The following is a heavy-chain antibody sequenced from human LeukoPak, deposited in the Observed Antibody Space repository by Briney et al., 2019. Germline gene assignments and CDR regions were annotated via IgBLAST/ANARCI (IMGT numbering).Heavy chain of an antibody. J-gene: IGHJ4*02. V-gene: IGHV3-33*01. Sequence: VGSLRLSCAASGFTFSSDGMHCVRQAPGKGREWVAVIWYDGSNKYYADSVKGRFTISRDNSKNTLYLQMNSLRAEDTAVYYCARGLGYFGCPVDWGEGRVVIVSS. D-gene: IGHD2/OR15-2a*01. CDR1: GFTFSSDG. CDR2: IWYDGSNK. CDR3: ARGLGYFGCPVD.